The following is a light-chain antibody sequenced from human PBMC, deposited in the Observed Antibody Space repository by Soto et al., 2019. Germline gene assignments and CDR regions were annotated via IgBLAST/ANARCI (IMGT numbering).Light chain of an antibody. J-gene: IGKJ2*01. V-gene: IGKV2-24*01. Sequence: DILLTQTPLSLRVTVGQAASISCRSSQSLVHGDGNTYLSWLQQRPGQPPRLLIYKISNRISGVPDRFSGSGAGADFTLKISRVEAEDVGDYYGMQATQFPGTFGQGTKVEIK. CDR2: KIS. CDR3: MQATQFPGT. CDR1: QSLVHGDGNTY.